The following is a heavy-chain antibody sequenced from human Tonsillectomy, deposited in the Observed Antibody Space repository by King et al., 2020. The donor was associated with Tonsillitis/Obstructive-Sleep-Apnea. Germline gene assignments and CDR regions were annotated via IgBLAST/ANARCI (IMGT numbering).Heavy chain of an antibody. CDR2: ISAYNGNT. V-gene: IGHV1-18*01. J-gene: IGHJ4*02. D-gene: IGHD3-22*01. CDR1: GYTFTSYG. CDR3: ARDGYYDSSGYYLDFDY. Sequence: VQLVESGAEVKKPGASVKVSCKASGYTFTSYGISWVRQAPGQGLEWMGWISAYNGNTNYAQKLQGSVTMTTDTSTSTAYMELRSLRSDDTAVYYCARDGYYDSSGYYLDFDYWGQGTLVTVSS.